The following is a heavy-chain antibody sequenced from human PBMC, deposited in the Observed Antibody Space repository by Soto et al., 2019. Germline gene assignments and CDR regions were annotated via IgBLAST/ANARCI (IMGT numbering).Heavy chain of an antibody. D-gene: IGHD6-19*01. CDR3: TRDREGAVAGTLAH. J-gene: IGHJ4*02. Sequence: QVQLQESGPGLVKPSETLSLTCTVSGGAINSYYWGWIRQSPGKGLESSGYISYSGSANYNPSLKSRVTISVATSKRHFALQLTSVTAADTAVYYCTRDREGAVAGTLAHWGQGILVTVSS. V-gene: IGHV4-59*12. CDR2: ISYSGSA. CDR1: GGAINSYY.